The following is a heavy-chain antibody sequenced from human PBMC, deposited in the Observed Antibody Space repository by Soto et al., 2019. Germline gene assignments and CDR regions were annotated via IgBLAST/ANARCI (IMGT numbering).Heavy chain of an antibody. J-gene: IGHJ4*02. CDR2: ISANNGHT. Sequence: QVQLVQSGPEVKKAGASVKVSCKASGYIFTNYGITWVRQAPGQGLEWMGWISANNGHTNCAQKFQGRVTMTTDTSTSTAYMELRSLRSDDTAVYYCARDFLGATSRKDYWGQGTLVTVSS. CDR1: GYIFTNYG. V-gene: IGHV1-18*01. D-gene: IGHD1-26*01. CDR3: ARDFLGATSRKDY.